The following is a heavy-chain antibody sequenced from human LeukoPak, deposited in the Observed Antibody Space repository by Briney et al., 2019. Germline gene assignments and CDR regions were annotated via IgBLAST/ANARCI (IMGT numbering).Heavy chain of an antibody. J-gene: IGHJ3*02. V-gene: IGHV4-4*07. D-gene: IGHD3-9*01. CDR3: ARDGPLLRYFDWLSDAFDI. CDR1: GGSVSSYY. CDR2: IYTSGST. Sequence: SETLSLTRTVSGGSVSSYYWNWIRQPPGKGLEWIGRIYTSGSTNYNPSLKSRVTMSVDTSKNQFSLKLSSVTAADTAVYYCARDGPLLRYFDWLSDAFDIWGQGTMVTVSS.